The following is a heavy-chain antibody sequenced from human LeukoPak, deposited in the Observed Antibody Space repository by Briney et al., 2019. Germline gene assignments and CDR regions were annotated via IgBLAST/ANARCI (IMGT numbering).Heavy chain of an antibody. CDR2: ISYDGSNK. Sequence: PGGSLRLSCAASGFTFSSYAMHWVRQAPGKGLEWVAVISYDGSNKYYADSVKGRFTISRDNSKNTLYLQMNSLRAEDTAVYYCARFRQELFDLFDYWGQGTLVTVSS. V-gene: IGHV3-30-3*01. CDR1: GFTFSSYA. CDR3: ARFRQELFDLFDY. J-gene: IGHJ4*02. D-gene: IGHD3-9*01.